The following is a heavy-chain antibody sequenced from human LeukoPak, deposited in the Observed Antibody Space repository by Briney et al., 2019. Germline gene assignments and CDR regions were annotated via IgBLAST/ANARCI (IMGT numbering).Heavy chain of an antibody. V-gene: IGHV1-18*01. CDR3: ATTQFGSRSCFNDF. Sequence: ASVKVSCKASGYTFTSYGISWVRQAPGQGLEWMGWISAYNGNTNYAQKLQGRVTMTTDTSTSTAYMELRSLRSDDTAVYYCATTQFGSRSCFNDFWGQGTLVTVSS. CDR2: ISAYNGNT. J-gene: IGHJ4*02. D-gene: IGHD3-10*01. CDR1: GYTFTSYG.